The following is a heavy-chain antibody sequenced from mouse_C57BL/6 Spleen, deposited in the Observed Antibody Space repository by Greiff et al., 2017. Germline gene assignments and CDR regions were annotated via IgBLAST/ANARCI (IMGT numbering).Heavy chain of an antibody. CDR2: IDPSDGYT. CDR3: ASYGSSLFDY. J-gene: IGHJ2*01. Sequence: QVQLQQPGAELVMPGASVKLSCKASGYTFTSYWMHWVKQRPGQGLEWIGEIDPSDGYTNYNQKFKGKSTVTVDKSSSTAYMQLSSLTSEDSAVYYCASYGSSLFDYWGQGTTLTVSS. D-gene: IGHD1-1*01. CDR1: GYTFTSYW. V-gene: IGHV1-69*01.